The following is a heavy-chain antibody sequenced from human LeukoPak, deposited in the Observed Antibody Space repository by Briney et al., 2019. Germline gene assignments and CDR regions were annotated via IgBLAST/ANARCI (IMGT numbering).Heavy chain of an antibody. Sequence: PGGSLRLSCAASGYTFSDYNMRWIRQAPGKGLEWVSSISRSGSTKYYADSVKGRFTISRDNAKNSLFLQMNSLRAEDTAVYYCARVLRYCSGGNCYSGGLGYMDVWGKGTTVTISS. CDR3: ARVLRYCSGGNCYSGGLGYMDV. J-gene: IGHJ6*03. CDR1: GYTFSDYN. D-gene: IGHD2-15*01. CDR2: ISRSGSTK. V-gene: IGHV3-11*01.